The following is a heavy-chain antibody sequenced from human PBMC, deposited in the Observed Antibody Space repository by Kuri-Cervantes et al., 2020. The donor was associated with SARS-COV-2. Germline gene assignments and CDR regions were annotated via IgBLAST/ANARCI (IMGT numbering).Heavy chain of an antibody. CDR2: IRSKAYGGTT. V-gene: IGHV3-49*04. CDR1: GFTFSGSA. CDR3: TRGLTTVTLTSLFDY. D-gene: IGHD4-17*01. J-gene: IGHJ4*02. Sequence: GESLKISCAASGFTFSGSAMHWVRQAPGKGLEWVGFIRSKAYGGTTEYAASVKGRFTISRDDSKSIAYLQMNSLKTEDTAVYYCTRGLTTVTLTSLFDYWGQGTLVTVSS.